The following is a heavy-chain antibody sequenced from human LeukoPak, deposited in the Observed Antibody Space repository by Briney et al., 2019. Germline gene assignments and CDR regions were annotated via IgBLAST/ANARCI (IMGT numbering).Heavy chain of an antibody. J-gene: IGHJ4*02. D-gene: IGHD3-10*01. Sequence: ASVKVSCKASGYTFTSYGISWVRQAPGQGLEWTGWISAYNGNTNYAQKLQGRVTMTTDTSTSTAYMELRSLRSDDTAVYYCARARNPLLWFGESIPNFDYWGQGTLVTVSS. CDR1: GYTFTSYG. CDR3: ARARNPLLWFGESIPNFDY. CDR2: ISAYNGNT. V-gene: IGHV1-18*01.